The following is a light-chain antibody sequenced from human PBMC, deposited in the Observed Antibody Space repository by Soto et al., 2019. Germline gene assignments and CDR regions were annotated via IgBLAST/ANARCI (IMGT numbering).Light chain of an antibody. CDR1: QGISNR. V-gene: IGKV1-27*01. CDR2: AAS. J-gene: IGKJ3*01. Sequence: DIPMTQSPSSLSASVGDRVTITCRASQGISNRLAWFQQKPGEIPNLLIYAASTLQLGVTSRFSGSGSGTDFTLTISSLQPEDVATYYCQNYNSVPFTFGPGTKVAIK. CDR3: QNYNSVPFT.